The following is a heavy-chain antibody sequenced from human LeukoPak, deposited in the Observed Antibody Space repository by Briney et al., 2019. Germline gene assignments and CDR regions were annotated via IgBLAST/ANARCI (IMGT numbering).Heavy chain of an antibody. Sequence: SETLSLTCTVSGGSINSGDYYWSWIRQPPGKGLEWIGYIYTSGGTNYIPSLKGRVTISIDASKNQFSLKLSSVTAADSAVYYCARLTRLSTSPDRYYLDYWGQGTLVTVSS. CDR3: ARLTRLSTSPDRYYLDY. J-gene: IGHJ4*02. V-gene: IGHV4-61*08. CDR2: IYTSGGT. D-gene: IGHD6-6*01. CDR1: GGSINSGDYY.